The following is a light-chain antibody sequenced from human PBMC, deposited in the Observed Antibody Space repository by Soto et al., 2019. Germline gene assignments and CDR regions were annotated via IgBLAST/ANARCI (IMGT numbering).Light chain of an antibody. CDR1: SSDVGGYNF. V-gene: IGLV2-8*01. CDR3: AAWDDSLNGWV. Sequence: QSALTQPPSASGSPGQSVTISCTGTSSDVGGYNFVSWYQQHPGKAPKLMISEVSQRPSGVPDRFSGSKSGTSASLAISGLQSEDEADYYCAAWDDSLNGWVFGGGTKLTVL. J-gene: IGLJ3*02. CDR2: EVS.